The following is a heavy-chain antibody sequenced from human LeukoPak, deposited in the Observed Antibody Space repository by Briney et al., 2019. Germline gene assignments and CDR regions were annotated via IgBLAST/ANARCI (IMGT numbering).Heavy chain of an antibody. J-gene: IGHJ4*02. CDR3: ARNQDYGGFGF. D-gene: IGHD4-23*01. Sequence: PGGSLRLSCAASGFTVSSNYMSWVRQAPGKGLEWVSVIYSGGGTYYADSVKGRFTVSRDNSKNTLYLQMNSLRVDDTAMYYCARNQDYGGFGFWGQGTLVTVSS. CDR1: GFTVSSNY. V-gene: IGHV3-66*01. CDR2: IYSGGGT.